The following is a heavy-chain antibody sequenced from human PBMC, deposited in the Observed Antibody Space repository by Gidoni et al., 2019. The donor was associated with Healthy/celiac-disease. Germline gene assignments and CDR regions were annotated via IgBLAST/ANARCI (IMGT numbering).Heavy chain of an antibody. CDR1: GFPFSNAW. D-gene: IGHD6-19*01. CDR2: IKSKTDGGTT. J-gene: IGHJ5*02. CDR3: TTDPSSGWYGGNWFDP. Sequence: EVQLVESGGGLVKPGGSLRLSCAAPGFPFSNAWMNWVRQAPGKGLEWVGRIKSKTDGGTTDYAAPVKGRFTISRDDSKNTLYLQMNSLKTEDTAVYYCTTDPSSGWYGGNWFDPWGQGTLVTVSS. V-gene: IGHV3-15*07.